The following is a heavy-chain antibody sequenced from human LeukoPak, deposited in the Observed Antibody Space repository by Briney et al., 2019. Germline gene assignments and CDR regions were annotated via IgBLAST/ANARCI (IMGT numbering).Heavy chain of an antibody. V-gene: IGHV3-30-3*01. Sequence: PGRSLRLSCAASGFTFSSYAMHWVRQAPGKGLEWVAVISYDGSNKYYADSVKGRFTISRDNSKNTLYLQMNSLRAEDTAVYYCARDREAAAGKGGTFDYWGQGTLVTVSS. CDR3: ARDREAAAGKGGTFDY. CDR1: GFTFSSYA. CDR2: ISYDGSNK. J-gene: IGHJ4*02. D-gene: IGHD6-13*01.